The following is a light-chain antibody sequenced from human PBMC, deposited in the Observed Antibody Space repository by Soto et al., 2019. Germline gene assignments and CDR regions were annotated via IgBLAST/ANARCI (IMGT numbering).Light chain of an antibody. J-gene: IGKJ2*01. CDR1: QSISTW. CDR3: QQYNSYSYT. CDR2: DAS. Sequence: DIQMTQSPSTLSASVGDRVTITCRAGQSISTWLAWYQQKPGKAPKLLIYDASSLQSGVPSRFSGSGSGTEFTLTISRLQPDDFATYYCQQYNSYSYTFGRGTKLEIK. V-gene: IGKV1-5*01.